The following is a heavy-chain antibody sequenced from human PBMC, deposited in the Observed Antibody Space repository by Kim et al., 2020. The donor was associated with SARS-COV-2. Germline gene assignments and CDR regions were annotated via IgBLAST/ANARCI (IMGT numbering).Heavy chain of an antibody. J-gene: IGHJ4*02. CDR3: ARRVGGSRVRYYFDY. Sequence: PSPKSRVPISVDTSKNQFSRKLSSVTAADTAVYYCARRVGGSRVRYYFDYWGQGTLVTVSS. V-gene: IGHV4-39*01. D-gene: IGHD3-16*01.